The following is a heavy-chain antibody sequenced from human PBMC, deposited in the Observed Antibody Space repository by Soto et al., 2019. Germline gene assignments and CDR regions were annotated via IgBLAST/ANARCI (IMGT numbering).Heavy chain of an antibody. CDR1: GGSFSGYY. V-gene: IGHV4-34*01. CDR3: ARWKNCSGGSCYFFWFDP. D-gene: IGHD2-15*01. CDR2: INHSGST. Sequence: QVQLQQWGAGLLKPSETLSLTCAVYGGSFSGYYWSWIRQPPGKGLEWIGEINHSGSTNYNPSLKRRVTISLDASKNQFSLKLSSVTAADTGVYYGARWKNCSGGSCYFFWFDPWGQGTLVTVSS. J-gene: IGHJ5*02.